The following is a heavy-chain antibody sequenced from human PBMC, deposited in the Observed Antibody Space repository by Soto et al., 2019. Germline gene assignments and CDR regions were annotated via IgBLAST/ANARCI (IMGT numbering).Heavy chain of an antibody. J-gene: IGHJ6*03. Sequence: GGSLRLSCAASGFTFSSYAMSWVRQAPGKGLEWVSAISGSGGSTYYADSVKGRFTISRDNSKNTLYLQMNSLRAEDTAVYYCAKKGLSSLGALLYYSYLDIWGKGTTVTLSS. CDR3: AKKGLSSLGALLYYSYLDI. CDR1: GFTFSSYA. D-gene: IGHD3-10*01. CDR2: ISGSGGST. V-gene: IGHV3-23*01.